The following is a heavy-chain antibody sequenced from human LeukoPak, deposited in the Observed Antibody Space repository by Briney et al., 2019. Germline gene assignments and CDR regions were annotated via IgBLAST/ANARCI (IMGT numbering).Heavy chain of an antibody. CDR2: INSDGSST. Sequence: GGSLRLSCAASGFTFSSYWMHWVRHAPGKGLAWVSRINSDGSSTSYADSVKGRFTISRDNAKNTLYLQMNSLRAEDTAVYYCAREGGLRFLEWLPTHYYYYGMDVWGQGTTVTVSS. CDR3: AREGGLRFLEWLPTHYYYYGMDV. J-gene: IGHJ6*02. CDR1: GFTFSSYW. V-gene: IGHV3-74*01. D-gene: IGHD3-3*01.